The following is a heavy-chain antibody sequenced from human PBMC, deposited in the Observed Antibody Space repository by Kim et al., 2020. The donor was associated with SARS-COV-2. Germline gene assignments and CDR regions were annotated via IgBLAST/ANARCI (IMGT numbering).Heavy chain of an antibody. CDR3: ASAGFRYSSGWYELWFDP. J-gene: IGHJ5*02. V-gene: IGHV3-33*01. Sequence: GGSLRLSCAASGFTFSSYGMHWVRQAPGKGLEWVAVIWYDGSNKYYADSVKGRFTISRDNSKNTLYLQMNSLRAEDTAVYYCASAGFRYSSGWYELWFDPWGQGTLVTVSS. CDR1: GFTFSSYG. D-gene: IGHD6-19*01. CDR2: IWYDGSNK.